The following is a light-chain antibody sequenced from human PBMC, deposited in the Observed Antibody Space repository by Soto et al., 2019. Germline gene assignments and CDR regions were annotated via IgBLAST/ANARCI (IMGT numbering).Light chain of an antibody. CDR1: QSISSY. CDR2: AAS. J-gene: IGKJ5*01. CDR3: QQSYSTPIT. Sequence: DIQMTQSPSSLSASVGDRVTITCRASQSISSYLNWYQQKPGKAPNLLIYAASSLQSGVSSRFSGSGSGTEFTLTISSLQPEDFATYYCQQSYSTPITFGQGTRLEIK. V-gene: IGKV1-39*01.